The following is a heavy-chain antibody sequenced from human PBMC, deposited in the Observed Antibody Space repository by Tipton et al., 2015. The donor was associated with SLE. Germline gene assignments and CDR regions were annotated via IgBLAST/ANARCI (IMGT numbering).Heavy chain of an antibody. CDR2: IIPIFGSP. V-gene: IGHV1-69*13. D-gene: IGHD5-24*01. J-gene: IGHJ4*02. CDR1: GYSFTSYD. Sequence: QLVQSGAEVKTPGASVKVSCKASGYSFTSYDISWVRQAPGQGLEWMGAIIPIFGSPNYAQKFQGRVTITADESTSTGYMELSSLTSEDTAVYYCAREEGDGYNNGLEYWGQGTLVTVSS. CDR3: AREEGDGYNNGLEY.